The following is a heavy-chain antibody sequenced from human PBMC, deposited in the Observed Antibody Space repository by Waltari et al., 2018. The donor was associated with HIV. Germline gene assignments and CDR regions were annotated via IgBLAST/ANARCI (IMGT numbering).Heavy chain of an antibody. Sequence: EVKLVESGGGLVQPGRSLRLSCEVSGFTFADYAMHWVRQAPGNGREWVSSVSWNCVVIGYAYSVKGRLTIARDYAKTSLYLQMNRLSSEDTAFYCWLRPAVQGGSRTAWGQGALVTVSS. CDR3: LRPAVQGGSRTA. CDR1: GFTFADYA. CDR2: VSWNCVVI. V-gene: IGHV3-9*01. J-gene: IGHJ5*02. D-gene: IGHD3-10*01.